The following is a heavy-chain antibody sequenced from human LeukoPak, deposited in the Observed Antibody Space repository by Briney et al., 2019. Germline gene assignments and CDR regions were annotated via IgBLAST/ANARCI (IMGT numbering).Heavy chain of an antibody. D-gene: IGHD2-8*01. CDR2: IKAGRDIT. CDR3: ARHKFSNTVLMLYAVEY. Sequence: ASVKVSCKASGYTFTVYHMHWVRQAPGQGLEWMGIIKAGRDITLYAQKFQGRATVTRDTSTSTVYMELSSLRSEDTAVYYCARHKFSNTVLMLYAVEYWGQGTLVTVSS. J-gene: IGHJ4*02. V-gene: IGHV1-46*01. CDR1: GYTFTVYH.